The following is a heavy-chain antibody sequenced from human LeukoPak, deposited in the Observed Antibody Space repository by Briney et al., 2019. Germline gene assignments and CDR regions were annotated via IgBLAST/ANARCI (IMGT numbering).Heavy chain of an antibody. D-gene: IGHD3-22*01. CDR1: GGTYSGYY. Sequence: PSETLSLTCAVYGGTYSGYYWNWIRQPPGKGLEWMGEINHSGSTNYNPSLTSRVTIPVDTTKNQFSLKLSSVTAADTAVYYRAQDSSGYLDGYWGQGTLVTVSS. V-gene: IGHV4-34*08. J-gene: IGHJ4*02. CDR3: AQDSSGYLDGY. CDR2: INHSGST.